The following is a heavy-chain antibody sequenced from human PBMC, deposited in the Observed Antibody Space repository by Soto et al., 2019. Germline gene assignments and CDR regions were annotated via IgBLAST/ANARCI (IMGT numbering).Heavy chain of an antibody. V-gene: IGHV4-30-2*01. Sequence: PSETLSLTCTVSGDSISSGGYSWSWIRQPPGKGLEWVGCIYHDGSTYYNPSLKSRVTISVDTSKNQFSLKLSSVTAADTAVYYCAKYGSRGYSGYDRAGWFDPWGQGTLVTVSS. CDR1: GDSISSGGYS. CDR2: IYHDGST. D-gene: IGHD5-12*01. CDR3: AKYGSRGYSGYDRAGWFDP. J-gene: IGHJ5*02.